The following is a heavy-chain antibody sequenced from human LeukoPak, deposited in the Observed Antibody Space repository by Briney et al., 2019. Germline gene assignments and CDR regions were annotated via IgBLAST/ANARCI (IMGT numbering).Heavy chain of an antibody. V-gene: IGHV4-59*08. Sequence: SETLSLTCTVSGGSISTYYWSWIRQPPGKGLEWIGYIYYSGSTNYNPSLKSRVTISVDTSRNQFSLKLSSVTAADTAVYYCARHYGSGSYYDDYWGQGTLVTVSS. CDR3: ARHYGSGSYYDDY. CDR1: GGSISTYY. J-gene: IGHJ4*02. CDR2: IYYSGST. D-gene: IGHD3-10*01.